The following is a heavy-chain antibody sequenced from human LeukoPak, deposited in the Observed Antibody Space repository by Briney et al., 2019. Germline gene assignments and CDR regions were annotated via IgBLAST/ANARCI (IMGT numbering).Heavy chain of an antibody. D-gene: IGHD4-11*01. J-gene: IGHJ6*02. Sequence: ASVNVSCTASGHTFTSYYMHWVRQAPGQGLEWMGIINPSGGSTSYAQKFQGRVTITADESTSTAYMELSSLRSEDTAVYYCARDQDYSTYYYYGMDVWGQGTTVTVSS. V-gene: IGHV1-46*01. CDR1: GHTFTSYY. CDR3: ARDQDYSTYYYYGMDV. CDR2: INPSGGST.